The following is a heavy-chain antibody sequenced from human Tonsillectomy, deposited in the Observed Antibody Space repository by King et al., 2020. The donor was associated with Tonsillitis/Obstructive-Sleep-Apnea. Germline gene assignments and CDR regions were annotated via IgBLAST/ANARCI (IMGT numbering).Heavy chain of an antibody. CDR1: GYTFSNYW. CDR3: ARDPYTVIDGAVVI. V-gene: IGHV3-7*01. D-gene: IGHD2-2*02. Sequence: VQLVESGGALVQPGGSLRLSCEASGYTFSNYWMNWLRQAPGKGLEWVANIKQDGSMTYYVDSVKGRFTISRDNAKNSLHLQMNSLRVEDTALYYCARDPYTVIDGAVVICGQGTMVTASS. J-gene: IGHJ3*02. CDR2: IKQDGSMT.